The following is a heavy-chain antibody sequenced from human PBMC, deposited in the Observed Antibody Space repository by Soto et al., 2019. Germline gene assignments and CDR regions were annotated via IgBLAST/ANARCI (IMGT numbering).Heavy chain of an antibody. CDR3: AKDHGYSYDSLYFES. CDR2: ISGSGHRS. Sequence: EMQLLASGGGLVQPGGSLSLSCTVSGFTFRSYSMTWVRQAPGRGLERVSAISGSGHRSYYADSVKGRFTISRDNSRDTLYLQMNSLSAEDTALYYCAKDHGYSYDSLYFESWGQGTPVTVSS. J-gene: IGHJ4*02. D-gene: IGHD5-18*01. V-gene: IGHV3-23*01. CDR1: GFTFRSYS.